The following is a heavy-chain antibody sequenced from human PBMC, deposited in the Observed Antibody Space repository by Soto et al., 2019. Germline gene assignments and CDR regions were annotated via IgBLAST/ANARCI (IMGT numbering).Heavy chain of an antibody. CDR1: GGALSGNN. Sequence: PSGTLSLTCIVNGGALSGNNWSWIRQPPGKGLRGIGDINHGGNTPNNPSLISRGTMSVHTSKRQVALPLTSVTAADTALYFNARGLSRVAMFDGFDIWGQGTVVTVSS. CDR2: INHGGNT. V-gene: IGHV4-34*04. D-gene: IGHD1-26*01. CDR3: ARGLSRVAMFDGFDI. J-gene: IGHJ3*02.